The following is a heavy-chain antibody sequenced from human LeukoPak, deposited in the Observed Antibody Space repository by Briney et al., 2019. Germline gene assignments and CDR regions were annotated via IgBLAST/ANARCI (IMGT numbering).Heavy chain of an antibody. CDR2: IHCTGGT. V-gene: IGHV4-59*01. CDR1: GASISSNY. D-gene: IGHD4-17*01. CDR3: ARVSGYGDYADRYFDL. J-gene: IGHJ2*01. Sequence: PSETLSLTCTVSGASISSNYWSWIRQSPGKGLEWIGYIHCTGGTNYNPSLRSRVTISLDTSKNQFSLMLTSVTAADTAVYYCARVSGYGDYADRYFDLWGRGTLVTVSS.